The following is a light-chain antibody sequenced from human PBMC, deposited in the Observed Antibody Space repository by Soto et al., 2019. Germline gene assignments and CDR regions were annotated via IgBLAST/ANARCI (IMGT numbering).Light chain of an antibody. CDR1: QSVSSNH. V-gene: IGKV3-20*01. J-gene: IGKJ1*01. CDR3: QQYNNWPPVT. CDR2: GAS. Sequence: EIVLTQSPGSLSLSPRERATLSCRSSQSVSSNHLAWYQQKPGQAPRLLIYGASTRATGIPDRFSGSGSGTDFTLTISRLEPEDFAVYYCQQYNNWPPVTFGQGTKVDIK.